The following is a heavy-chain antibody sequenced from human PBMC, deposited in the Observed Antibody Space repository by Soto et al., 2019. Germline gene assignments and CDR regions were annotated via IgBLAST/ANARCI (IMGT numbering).Heavy chain of an antibody. CDR2: ISSSSSYI. V-gene: IGHV3-21*01. CDR1: GVYITSYT. J-gene: IGHJ4*02. D-gene: IGHD3-22*01. Sequence: GRSLTLSCAASGVYITSYTMKWVRQAPGKGLEWVSSISSSSSYIYYADSVKGRFTISRDNAKNSLYLQMNSLRAEDTAVYYCARPPNYYDSSGYYGYWGQGTMVTVSS. CDR3: ARPPNYYDSSGYYGY.